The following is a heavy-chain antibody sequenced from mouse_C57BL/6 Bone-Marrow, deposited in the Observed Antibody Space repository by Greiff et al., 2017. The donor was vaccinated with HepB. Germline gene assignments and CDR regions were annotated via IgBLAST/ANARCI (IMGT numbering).Heavy chain of an antibody. D-gene: IGHD1-1*01. J-gene: IGHJ4*01. V-gene: IGHV1-15*01. CDR3: TRGTTVVATGYYAMDY. CDR2: IDPETGGT. Sequence: SGAELVRPGASVTLSCKASGYTFTDYEMHWVKQTPVHGLEWIGAIDPETGGTAYNQKFKGKAILTADKSSSTAYMELRSLTSEDSAVYYCTRGTTVVATGYYAMDYWGQGTSVTVSS. CDR1: GYTFTDYE.